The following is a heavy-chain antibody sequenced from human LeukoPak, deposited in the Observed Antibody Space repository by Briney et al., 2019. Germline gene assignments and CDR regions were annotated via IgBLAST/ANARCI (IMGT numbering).Heavy chain of an antibody. CDR2: ISSSGRAI. Sequence: GGSLRLSCAASGFTFSDYYMTWIRQAPGKGLEWVSYISSSGRAIYYADAVKGLFTLSRDNAKNSLYLQMNSLRAEDTAVYYCAGLYYYAIDVWGQGTTVTVSS. CDR1: GFTFSDYY. CDR3: AGLYYYAIDV. V-gene: IGHV3-11*01. J-gene: IGHJ6*02.